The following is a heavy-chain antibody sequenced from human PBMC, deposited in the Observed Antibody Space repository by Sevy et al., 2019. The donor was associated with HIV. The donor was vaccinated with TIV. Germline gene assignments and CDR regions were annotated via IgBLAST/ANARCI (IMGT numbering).Heavy chain of an antibody. Sequence: ASVKVSCKASGGTSSRYGISWVRQAPGQGLEWMGGIIPILGTVNYAQKFQGRVTFTADEYTKTAYMGLSSLGSEDTAVYYWARGGGNGWYYFDYWGQETLVTVSS. J-gene: IGHJ4*02. CDR1: GGTSSRYG. V-gene: IGHV1-69*13. D-gene: IGHD6-19*01. CDR2: IIPILGTV. CDR3: ARGGGNGWYYFDY.